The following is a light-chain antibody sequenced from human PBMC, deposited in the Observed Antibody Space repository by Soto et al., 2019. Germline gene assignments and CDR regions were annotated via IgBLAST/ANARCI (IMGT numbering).Light chain of an antibody. CDR2: AAS. CDR1: QGISSY. V-gene: IGKV1-8*01. Sequence: AIRMTQSPSSFSASTGDRVTITCRASQGISSYLAWYQQKPGKAPKLLICAASTLQSGVPSRFSGSGSGTDFTLTISCLQSEDFATYYCQQYYSYPRTFGPGTKVDIK. J-gene: IGKJ3*01. CDR3: QQYYSYPRT.